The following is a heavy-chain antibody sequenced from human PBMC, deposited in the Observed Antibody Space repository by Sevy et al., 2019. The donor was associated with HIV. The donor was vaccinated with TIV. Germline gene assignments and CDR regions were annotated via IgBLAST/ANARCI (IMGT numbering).Heavy chain of an antibody. V-gene: IGHV3-66*02. CDR3: ARASWGYCSSTSCYGRYYYYYMDV. Sequence: GGSLRLSCAASGFTVSSNYMSWVRQAPGKGLEWVSVIYSGGSTYYADSVKGRFTISRDNSKNTLYLQMNSLRAEDTAVYYCARASWGYCSSTSCYGRYYYYYMDVWGKGTTVTVSS. CDR1: GFTVSSNY. CDR2: IYSGGST. D-gene: IGHD2-2*01. J-gene: IGHJ6*03.